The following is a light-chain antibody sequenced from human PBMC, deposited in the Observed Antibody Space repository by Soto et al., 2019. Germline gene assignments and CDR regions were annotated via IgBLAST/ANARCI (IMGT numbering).Light chain of an antibody. CDR1: SSNIGGNT. J-gene: IGLJ2*01. CDR3: AAWDGSLNGWV. Sequence: QSVLTQAPSASGTPGQRVTISCSGSSSNIGGNTVSWYQQVPGTAPKLLIYSNDQRPSGVPARFSGSKSGTSASLAIGGLQSEDEADYYCAAWDGSLNGWVFGGGTKLTVL. CDR2: SND. V-gene: IGLV1-44*01.